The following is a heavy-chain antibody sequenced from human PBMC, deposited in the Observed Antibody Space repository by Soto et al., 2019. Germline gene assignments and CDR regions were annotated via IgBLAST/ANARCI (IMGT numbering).Heavy chain of an antibody. CDR1: GFSLTTRPVG. J-gene: IGHJ4*02. CDR3: VHRRAMGSNWNYGDFDY. Sequence: SGPTLVNPTQTLTLTCTFSGFSLTTRPVGVGWIRQPPGKALECLALIYWDDDKRYSPSLNSRLTITKDTSKNQVVLTMTNVDPVDTATYYCVHRRAMGSNWNYGDFDYWGQGTVVTVSS. D-gene: IGHD1-7*01. CDR2: IYWDDDK. V-gene: IGHV2-5*02.